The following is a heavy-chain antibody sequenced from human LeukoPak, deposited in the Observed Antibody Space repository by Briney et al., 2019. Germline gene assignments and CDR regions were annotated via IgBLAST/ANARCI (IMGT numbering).Heavy chain of an antibody. D-gene: IGHD3-22*01. CDR3: ARDLLYYDSSGYYVGLDY. V-gene: IGHV3-66*01. CDR1: GFTASRDY. J-gene: IGHJ4*02. Sequence: GGSLRLSCAASGFTASRDYMSWVLHAPGKGLEWVSVIYSADSAYYADSVRGRFTISRDNSKNTLYLQMNSLRAEDTAAYYCARDLLYYDSSGYYVGLDYWGQGTLVTVSS. CDR2: IYSADSA.